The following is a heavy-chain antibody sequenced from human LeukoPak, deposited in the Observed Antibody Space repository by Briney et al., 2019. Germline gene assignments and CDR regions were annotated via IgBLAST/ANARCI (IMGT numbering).Heavy chain of an antibody. J-gene: IGHJ4*02. CDR2: ISAYNGNT. D-gene: IGHD5-24*01. CDR3: ARVERWLQLSDY. CDR1: GGTISSYA. Sequence: ASVKVSCKASGGTISSYAVNWVRQAPGQGLGWMGWISAYNGNTNYAQKLQGRVTMTTDTSTSTAYMELRSLRSDDTAVYYCARVERWLQLSDYWGQGTLVTVSS. V-gene: IGHV1-18*01.